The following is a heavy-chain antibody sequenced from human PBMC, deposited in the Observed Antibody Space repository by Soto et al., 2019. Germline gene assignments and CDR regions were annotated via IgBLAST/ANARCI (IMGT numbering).Heavy chain of an antibody. D-gene: IGHD6-13*01. V-gene: IGHV3-33*01. Sequence: QVHLVESGGGVVQPGRSLTLSCTASGFAFSNYGIHCVRQAPGRGLEWVAVIWSDGTKKFYAGSVRGRFTISRDNSKNMRYLQMNSLRAEDTAVYYCARDWWEEPAGKETVSQFDYWGQGTLVTVSS. CDR1: GFAFSNYG. CDR2: IWSDGTKK. CDR3: ARDWWEEPAGKETVSQFDY. J-gene: IGHJ4*02.